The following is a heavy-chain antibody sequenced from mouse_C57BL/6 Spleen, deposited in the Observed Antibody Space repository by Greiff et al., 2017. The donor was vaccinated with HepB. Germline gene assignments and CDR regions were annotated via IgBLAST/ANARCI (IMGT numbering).Heavy chain of an antibody. Sequence: VQLQQSGAELARPGASVKLSCKASGYTFTSYGISWVKQRTGQGLEWIGEIYPRSGNTYYNEKFKGKATLTADKSSSTAYMELRSLTSEDSAVYFCANEATNYYGSSPFAYWGQGTLVTVAA. CDR2: IYPRSGNT. D-gene: IGHD1-1*01. CDR3: ANEATNYYGSSPFAY. J-gene: IGHJ3*01. CDR1: GYTFTSYG. V-gene: IGHV1-81*01.